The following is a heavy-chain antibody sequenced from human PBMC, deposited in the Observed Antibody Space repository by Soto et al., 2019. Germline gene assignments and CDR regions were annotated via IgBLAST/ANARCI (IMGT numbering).Heavy chain of an antibody. CDR1: GGTFSSYA. CDR2: IIPIFGTA. Sequence: SVKVSCKASGGTFSSYAISWVRQAPGQGLEWMGGIIPIFGTANYAQKFQGRVTITADESTSTAYMELSSLRSEDTAVYYCAAPGPGTNWFDPWGQGTLVTVSS. J-gene: IGHJ5*02. V-gene: IGHV1-69*13. CDR3: AAPGPGTNWFDP. D-gene: IGHD1-1*01.